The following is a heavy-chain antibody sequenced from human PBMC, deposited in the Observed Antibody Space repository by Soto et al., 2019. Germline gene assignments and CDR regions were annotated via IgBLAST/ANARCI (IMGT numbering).Heavy chain of an antibody. CDR2: INPNSGGT. CDR3: ARAYSSSRNWFDP. Sequence: ASVKVSCKASGYTFTGYYMHWVRQAPGQGLEWMGWINPNSGGTNYAQKFQGWVTMTRDTPISTAYMELSRLRSDDTAVYYCARAYSSSRNWFDPWGQGTLVTVSS. CDR1: GYTFTGYY. D-gene: IGHD6-13*01. J-gene: IGHJ5*02. V-gene: IGHV1-2*04.